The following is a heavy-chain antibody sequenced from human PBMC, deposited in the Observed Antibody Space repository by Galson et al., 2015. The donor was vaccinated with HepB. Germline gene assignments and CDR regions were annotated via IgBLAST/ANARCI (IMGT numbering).Heavy chain of an antibody. Sequence: SLRLSCAASGFTFSSYGMHWVRQAPGKGLEWVAVIWYDGSNKYYADSVKGRFTISRDNSKNTLYLQMNSLRAEDTAVYYCARSDILSWKNPPFDYWGQGTLVTVSS. V-gene: IGHV3-33*01. CDR1: GFTFSSYG. J-gene: IGHJ4*02. CDR2: IWYDGSNK. D-gene: IGHD3-9*01. CDR3: ARSDILSWKNPPFDY.